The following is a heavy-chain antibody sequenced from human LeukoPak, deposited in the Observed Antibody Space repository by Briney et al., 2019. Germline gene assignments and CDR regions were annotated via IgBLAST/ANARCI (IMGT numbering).Heavy chain of an antibody. CDR2: ISGSGGST. Sequence: GGTLRLSCAASGFTFSSYGMSWVRQAPGKGLEWVSAISGSGGSTYYADSVKGRFTISRDNSRNTLYLKMNSLRAEDTAVYYCAKDGVPSRWFGRNYFDYWGQGTLVTVSS. D-gene: IGHD3-10*01. V-gene: IGHV3-23*01. CDR1: GFTFSSYG. J-gene: IGHJ4*02. CDR3: AKDGVPSRWFGRNYFDY.